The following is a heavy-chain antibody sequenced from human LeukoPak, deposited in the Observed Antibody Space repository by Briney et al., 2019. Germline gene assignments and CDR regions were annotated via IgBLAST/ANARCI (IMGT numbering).Heavy chain of an antibody. J-gene: IGHJ4*02. Sequence: KPSETLSLTCTVSGGSISSSSYYWGWIRQPPGKELEWIGSIYYSGSTYYNPSLKSRVTISVDTSKSQFSLKLSSVTAADTAVYYCASLTPRDGYNVEAFFDYWGQGTLVTVSS. V-gene: IGHV4-39*01. D-gene: IGHD5-24*01. CDR3: ASLTPRDGYNVEAFFDY. CDR2: IYYSGST. CDR1: GGSISSSSYY.